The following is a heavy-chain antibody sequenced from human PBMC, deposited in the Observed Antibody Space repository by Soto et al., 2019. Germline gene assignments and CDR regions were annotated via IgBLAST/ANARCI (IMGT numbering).Heavy chain of an antibody. D-gene: IGHD2-2*01. CDR3: ARGSSSTSWRSYYYYYYGMDV. V-gene: IGHV4-59*01. CDR2: IYYSGST. J-gene: IGHJ6*02. CDR1: GGSISSYY. Sequence: PSETLSLTCTVSGGSISSYYLSWIRQPPGKGLEWIGYIYYSGSTNYNPSLKSRVTISVDTSKNQFSLKLSSVTAADTAVYYCARGSSSTSWRSYYYYYYGMDVWGQGTTVTVSS.